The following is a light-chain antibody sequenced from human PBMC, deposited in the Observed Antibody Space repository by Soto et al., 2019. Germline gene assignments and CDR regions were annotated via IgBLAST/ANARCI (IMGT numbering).Light chain of an antibody. J-gene: IGKJ1*01. CDR1: QSVSSN. CDR2: GAS. Sequence: EIVMTQSPATLSVSPGERATLSCRASQSVSSNLAWYQQKPGQAPRLLIYGASTRATGIPARFSGSGSGTEFTLTISSLQSEDFAVYYCQQYANWPPWTFGQGTKVKIK. CDR3: QQYANWPPWT. V-gene: IGKV3-15*01.